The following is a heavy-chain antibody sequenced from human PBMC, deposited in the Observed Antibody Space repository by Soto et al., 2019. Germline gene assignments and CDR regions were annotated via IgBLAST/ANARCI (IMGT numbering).Heavy chain of an antibody. CDR2: ISGSGGST. CDR1: GFTFSSYA. V-gene: IGHV3-23*01. J-gene: IGHJ4*02. CDR3: AKGDLVVLEWLLFDY. D-gene: IGHD3-3*01. Sequence: EVQLLESGGGLVQPGGSLRLSCAASGFTFSSYAMSWVRQAPGKGLEWVSAISGSGGSTYYADSVKGRFTISRDNSKNPLYLQMNSLRAEDTAVYYCAKGDLVVLEWLLFDYWGQGTLVTVSS.